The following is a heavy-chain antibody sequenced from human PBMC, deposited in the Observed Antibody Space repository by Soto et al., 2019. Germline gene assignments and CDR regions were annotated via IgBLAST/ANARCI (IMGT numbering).Heavy chain of an antibody. V-gene: IGHV3-23*01. D-gene: IGHD3-10*01. J-gene: IGHJ5*02. CDR3: GKKYHSGGGGPNWFDP. CDR1: GFTFSTFV. CDR2: ISTSGDRT. Sequence: EVQLLESGGDLVQPGGSLRLSCAASGFTFSTFVMNWVRQAPGEGLEWLSAISTSGDRTYYADSVKGRFTISRDNSKNTLYLQMDSRGVEDKAIYYWGKKYHSGGGGPNWFDPWGQGTLVTVSS.